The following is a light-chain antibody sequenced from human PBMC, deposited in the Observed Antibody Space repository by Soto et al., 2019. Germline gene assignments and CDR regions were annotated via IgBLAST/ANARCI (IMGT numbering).Light chain of an antibody. V-gene: IGLV3-21*04. CDR3: QVWDSSSDHLV. CDR1: NIGSKS. Sequence: SYELTQPPSVSVAPGKTARITCGGNNIGSKSVHWYQQKPGQAPVLVIYYDSDRPSGIPERFSGSNSGNTATLTISRVEAGDEADYYCQVWDSSSDHLVFGTGTKSPS. J-gene: IGLJ1*01. CDR2: YDS.